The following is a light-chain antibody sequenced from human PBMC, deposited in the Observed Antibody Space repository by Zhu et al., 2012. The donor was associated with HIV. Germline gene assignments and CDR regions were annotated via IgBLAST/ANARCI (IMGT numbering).Light chain of an antibody. CDR2: TAS. CDR1: QGISSY. Sequence: DIQLTQSPSFLSASVGDRVIITCRASQGISSYLAWYQQKPGKAPELLIYTASTLQSGVPSRFSGSGSGTEFTLTISSLHPEDFATYYCQQLNSYPLTFGGGTKVEIK. CDR3: QQLNSYPLT. V-gene: IGKV1-9*01. J-gene: IGKJ4*01.